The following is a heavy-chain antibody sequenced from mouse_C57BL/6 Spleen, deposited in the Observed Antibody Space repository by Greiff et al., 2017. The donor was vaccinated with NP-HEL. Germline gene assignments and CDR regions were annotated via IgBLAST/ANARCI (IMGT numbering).Heavy chain of an antibody. Sequence: VHLVESGAELVKPGASVKISCKASGYAFSSYWMNWVKQRPGKGLEWIGQIYPGDGDTNYNGKFKGKATLTADKSSSTAYMQLSSLTSEDSAVYFCARSPITTVLDYWGQGTTLTVSS. V-gene: IGHV1-80*01. CDR3: ARSPITTVLDY. D-gene: IGHD1-1*01. CDR2: IYPGDGDT. CDR1: GYAFSSYW. J-gene: IGHJ2*01.